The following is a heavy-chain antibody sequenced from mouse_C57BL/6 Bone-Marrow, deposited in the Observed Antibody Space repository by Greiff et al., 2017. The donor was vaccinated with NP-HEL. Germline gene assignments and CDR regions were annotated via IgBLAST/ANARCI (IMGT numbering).Heavy chain of an antibody. V-gene: IGHV1-80*01. CDR1: GYAFSSYW. J-gene: IGHJ2*01. Sequence: VKVVESGAELVKPGASVKISCKASGYAFSSYWMNWVKQRPGKGLEWIGQIYPGDGDTNYNGKFKGKATLTADKSSSTAYMQLSSLTSEDSAVYFCAKPMITTGYFDYWGQGTTLTVSS. D-gene: IGHD2-4*01. CDR3: AKPMITTGYFDY. CDR2: IYPGDGDT.